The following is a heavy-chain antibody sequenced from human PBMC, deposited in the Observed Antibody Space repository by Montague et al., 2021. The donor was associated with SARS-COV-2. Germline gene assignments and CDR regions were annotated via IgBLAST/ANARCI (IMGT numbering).Heavy chain of an antibody. CDR2: TNYRSERTN. CDR1: GDSVCSNTVG. J-gene: IGHJ5*02. Sequence: CAISGDSVCSNTVGWNWIRQTPAGRLEWLGRTNYRSERTNVYATSAEGRISIDPDTSKNQFFLHLRSVTPEDTGVYYCVRDTGSAQAGLDAWGQGTLVTVSS. D-gene: IGHD3-16*01. CDR3: VRDTGSAQAGLDA. V-gene: IGHV6-1*01.